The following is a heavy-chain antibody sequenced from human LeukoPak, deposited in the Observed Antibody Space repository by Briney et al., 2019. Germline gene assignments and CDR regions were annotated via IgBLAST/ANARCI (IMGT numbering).Heavy chain of an antibody. CDR3: ARVRAVAGRAEYFQH. CDR1: GGTFRSYV. J-gene: IGHJ1*01. Sequence: GASVKVSCKASGGTFRSYVISWVRQAPGQGLEWMGWMNPNSGNTGYAQKFQGRVTMTRNTSISTAYMELSSLRSEDTAVYYCARVRAVAGRAEYFQHWGQGTLVTVSS. CDR2: MNPNSGNT. V-gene: IGHV1-8*01. D-gene: IGHD6-19*01.